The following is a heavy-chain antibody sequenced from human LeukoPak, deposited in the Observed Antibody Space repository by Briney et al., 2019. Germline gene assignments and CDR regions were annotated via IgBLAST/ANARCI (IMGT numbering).Heavy chain of an antibody. CDR2: ISAYNGNT. CDR1: GYTFTGYY. Sequence: ASVKVSCKASGYTFTGYYMHWVRQAPGQGLEWMGWISAYNGNTNYAQKLQGRVTMTTDTSTSTAYMELRSLRSDDTAVYYCAVPGDGYNYYFDYWGQGTLVTVSS. D-gene: IGHD5-24*01. V-gene: IGHV1-18*04. J-gene: IGHJ4*02. CDR3: AVPGDGYNYYFDY.